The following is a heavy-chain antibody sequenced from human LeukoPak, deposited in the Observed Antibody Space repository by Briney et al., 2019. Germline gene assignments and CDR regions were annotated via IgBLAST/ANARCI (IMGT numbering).Heavy chain of an antibody. D-gene: IGHD3-10*01. CDR3: ARDGPAQMVDFDY. CDR2: IYPNNGAT. V-gene: IGHV1-2*02. CDR1: GYTFSGTGWY. J-gene: IGHJ4*02. Sequence: ASVKVSCKASGYTFSGTGWYLYWLRQAPGQGLECMGWIYPNNGATAYAQKFQGRVAMTRDTSITTAYMELSRLRPDDTAVYYCARDGPAQMVDFDYWGQGTLVTVSS.